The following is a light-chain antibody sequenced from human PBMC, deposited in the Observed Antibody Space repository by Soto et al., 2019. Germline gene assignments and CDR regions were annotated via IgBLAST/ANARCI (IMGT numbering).Light chain of an antibody. V-gene: IGKV3-15*01. CDR1: QSVSSN. J-gene: IGKJ2*01. CDR3: HRYNNWPHT. CDR2: GAS. Sequence: ETVMTQSPATLSVSPGERATLSCRASQSVSSNLAWYQQKPGQAPRLLIYGASTRATGIPARFSGSGSGTEFTLTISSLQSEDFAVYYCHRYNNWPHTFGQGTNLEIK.